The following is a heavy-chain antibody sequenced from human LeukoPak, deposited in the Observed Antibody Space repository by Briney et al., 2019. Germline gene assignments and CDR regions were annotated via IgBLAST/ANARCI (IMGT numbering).Heavy chain of an antibody. J-gene: IGHJ4*02. Sequence: PGGSLRLSCAASGFTFSSYNMNWVRQAPGKGLEWVSSISSRSSYIYYADSVKGRFTISRDNAKNSLYLQMNSRRAGDTAVYYCARDQHAIGQQEDYWGQGTLVTVSS. V-gene: IGHV3-21*01. CDR2: ISSRSSYI. D-gene: IGHD1/OR15-1a*01. CDR1: GFTFSSYN. CDR3: ARDQHAIGQQEDY.